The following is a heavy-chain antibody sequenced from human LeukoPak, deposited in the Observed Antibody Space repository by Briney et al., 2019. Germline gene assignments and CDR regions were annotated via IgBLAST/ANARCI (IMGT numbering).Heavy chain of an antibody. CDR2: ISGSMGSA. CDR1: GFTFSSHA. V-gene: IGHV3-23*01. CDR3: AKGFSSGWYYFDS. J-gene: IGHJ4*02. D-gene: IGHD6-19*01. Sequence: GGSLRLSCAASGFTFSSHAMSWVRQAPGKGLEWVSGISGSMGSANYADSVKGRFTISRDISKNTLYLQMDSLRAEDTAVYYCAKGFSSGWYYFDSWGQGTLVTVSS.